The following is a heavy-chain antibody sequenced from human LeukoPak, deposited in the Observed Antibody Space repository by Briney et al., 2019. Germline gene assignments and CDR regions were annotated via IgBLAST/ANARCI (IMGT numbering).Heavy chain of an antibody. J-gene: IGHJ6*02. D-gene: IGHD3-22*01. CDR3: ARDKGSYYDSSGYYYYYYGMDV. CDR1: GFTVSSNY. V-gene: IGHV3-53*01. CDR2: IYSGGST. Sequence: PGGSLRLSCAASGFTVSSNYMSWVRQAPGKGLEWVSIIYSGGSTYYADSVKGRFTISRDDSKNTLYLQMNSLRAEDTAVYYCARDKGSYYDSSGYYYYYYGMDVWGQGTTVTVSS.